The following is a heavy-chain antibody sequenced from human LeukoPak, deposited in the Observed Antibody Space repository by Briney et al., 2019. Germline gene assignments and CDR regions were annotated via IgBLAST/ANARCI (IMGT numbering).Heavy chain of an antibody. CDR1: GGTFSSYT. Sequence: SVKVSCKASGGTFSSYTISWVRQAPGQGLEWMGRIIPILGIANYAQKFQGRVTITADKSTSTAYMELSSLRSEDTAVYYCARGAESDSSGYYYVYWGQGTLVTVSS. J-gene: IGHJ4*02. D-gene: IGHD3-22*01. CDR2: IIPILGIA. CDR3: ARGAESDSSGYYYVY. V-gene: IGHV1-69*02.